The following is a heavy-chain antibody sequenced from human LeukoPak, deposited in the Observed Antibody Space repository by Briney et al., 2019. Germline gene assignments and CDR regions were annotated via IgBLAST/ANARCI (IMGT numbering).Heavy chain of an antibody. D-gene: IGHD3-22*01. Sequence: GESLKISCQGSGYSFNDYWIAWVRQMPGGGLEWMGVTYPSNSDTKYSPSFQGRVTISADKSISTAYLQWSSLRASDTAIYYCARRADYYDKCGLDYWGQGTLVTVSS. CDR1: GYSFNDYW. J-gene: IGHJ4*02. CDR3: ARRADYYDKCGLDY. CDR2: TYPSNSDT. V-gene: IGHV5-51*01.